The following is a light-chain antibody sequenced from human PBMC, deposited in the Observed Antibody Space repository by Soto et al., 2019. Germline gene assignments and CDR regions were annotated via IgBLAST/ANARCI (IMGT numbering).Light chain of an antibody. CDR3: QQTCRAPLF. J-gene: IGKJ3*01. V-gene: IGKV1-39*01. CDR1: QSIGGF. Sequence: DIPMTQSPSSLYVSVGDRVTITCRASQSIGGFLNWYQQKPGKAPILLMFDAASLQSGVPSRFSGSGSRTDFTLTICGLQPEYFATYHCQQTCRAPLFVGPGTKVDI. CDR2: DAA.